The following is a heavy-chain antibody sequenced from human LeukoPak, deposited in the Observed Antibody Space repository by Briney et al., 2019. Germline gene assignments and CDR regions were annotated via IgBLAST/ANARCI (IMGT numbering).Heavy chain of an antibody. CDR3: AKVGPLLWFGELAVFDY. V-gene: IGHV3-23*01. CDR2: ISGSGGST. J-gene: IGHJ4*02. D-gene: IGHD3-10*01. Sequence: GGSLRLSCAASGFTFISYAMCWVRQAPGEGLEWVSAISGSGGSTYYADSVKGRFTISRDNSKNTLYLQMNSLRAEDAAVYYCAKVGPLLWFGELAVFDYWGQGTLVTVSS. CDR1: GFTFISYA.